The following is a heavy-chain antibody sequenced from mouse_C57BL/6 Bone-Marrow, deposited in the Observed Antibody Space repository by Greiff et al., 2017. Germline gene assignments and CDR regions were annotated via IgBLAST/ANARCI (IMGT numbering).Heavy chain of an antibody. V-gene: IGHV1-64*01. CDR3: ARSRYYGSSYSYYYAMDY. Sequence: QVQLQQPGAELVTPGASVQLSCQASGYTFTSYWLHWVKQRNGQGLEWIGMLHPNSGSTNYNEKFKSKSTRTVDTTSSTAYMQLSSLTSEDSAVYYCARSRYYGSSYSYYYAMDYWGQGTSGTVSS. D-gene: IGHD1-1*01. J-gene: IGHJ4*01. CDR1: GYTFTSYW. CDR2: LHPNSGST.